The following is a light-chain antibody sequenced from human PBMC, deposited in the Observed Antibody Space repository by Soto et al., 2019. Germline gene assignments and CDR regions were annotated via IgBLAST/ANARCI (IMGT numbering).Light chain of an antibody. CDR3: QSYDINLSAPGS. J-gene: IGLJ2*01. CDR1: SSDVGGFQY. V-gene: IGLV2-14*01. Sequence: QSVLTQPASVSGSPGQSITISCTGTSSDVGGFQYVSWYQQHPGKAPKLMIYGVSNRPSGVSHRFSGAKSGTSASLAITGLQPEDEADYYCQSYDINLSAPGSVGGGTK. CDR2: GVS.